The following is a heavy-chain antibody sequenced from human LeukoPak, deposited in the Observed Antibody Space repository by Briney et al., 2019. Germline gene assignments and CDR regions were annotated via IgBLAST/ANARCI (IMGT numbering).Heavy chain of an antibody. CDR2: IYYSGST. V-gene: IGHV4-31*03. D-gene: IGHD1-26*01. CDR1: GGSISSGGYY. J-gene: IGHJ4*02. CDR3: ARKSGSYNLDY. Sequence: SETLSLTCTVSGGSISSGGYYWSWIRQHPGTGLEWIGYIYYSGSTYYNPSLKSRVTISVDTSKNQFSLKLSSVTAADTAVYYCARKSGSYNLDYWGQGTLVTVSS.